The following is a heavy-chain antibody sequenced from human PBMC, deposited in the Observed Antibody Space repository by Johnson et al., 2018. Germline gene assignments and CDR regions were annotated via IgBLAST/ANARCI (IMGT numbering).Heavy chain of an antibody. J-gene: IGHJ3*02. V-gene: IGHV3-30-3*01. D-gene: IGHD2-15*01. CDR2: ISYDGSNK. Sequence: QVQLVQSGGGVVQPGRSLRLSCAASGFTFSSYAMHWVRQAPGKGLEWVAVISYDGSNKYYADSVKGRFTISRDNSKNTLYLQMNSLRAADTAVYYWARDWVVVASTDAFEIWGQGTMVTVSS. CDR3: ARDWVVVASTDAFEI. CDR1: GFTFSSYA.